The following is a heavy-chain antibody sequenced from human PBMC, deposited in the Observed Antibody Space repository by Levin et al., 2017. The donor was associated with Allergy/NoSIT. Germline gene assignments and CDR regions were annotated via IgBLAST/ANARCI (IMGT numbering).Heavy chain of an antibody. D-gene: IGHD1-1*01. V-gene: IGHV3-11*05. CDR2: ISSSSSYT. J-gene: IGHJ4*02. Sequence: GGSLRLSCAASGFTFSDYYMSWIRQAPGKGLEWVSYISSSSSYTNYADSVKGRFTISRDNAKNSLYLQMNSLRAEDTAVYYCARDGTTGTTTYWGQGTLVTVSS. CDR1: GFTFSDYY. CDR3: ARDGTTGTTTY.